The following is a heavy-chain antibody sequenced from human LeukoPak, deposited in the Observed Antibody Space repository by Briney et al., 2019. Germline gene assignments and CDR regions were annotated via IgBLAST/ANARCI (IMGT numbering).Heavy chain of an antibody. CDR2: INPNSGGT. J-gene: IGHJ4*02. V-gene: IGHV1-2*02. CDR1: GYTFTSYG. CDR3: ASYAPFDY. Sequence: ASVKVSCKASGYTFTSYGISWVRQAPGQGLEWMGWINPNSGGTNYAQKFQGRVTMTRDTSISTAYMELSRLRSDDTAVYYCASYAPFDYWGQGTLVTVSS. D-gene: IGHD3-16*01.